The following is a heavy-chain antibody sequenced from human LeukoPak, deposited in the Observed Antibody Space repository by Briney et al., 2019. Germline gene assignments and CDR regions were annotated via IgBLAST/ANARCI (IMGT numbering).Heavy chain of an antibody. J-gene: IGHJ4*02. Sequence: GGSLRLSCAASGFTVSTNFMSWVRQAPGKGLEWVSVIYAGGDRYYADSVKGRFTISRGNSKNTLYLQMNSLRAEDTAVYYCARSGSGWFDFWGQGTLVTVSS. V-gene: IGHV3-53*01. CDR1: GFTVSTNF. CDR3: ARSGSGWFDF. CDR2: IYAGGDR. D-gene: IGHD6-19*01.